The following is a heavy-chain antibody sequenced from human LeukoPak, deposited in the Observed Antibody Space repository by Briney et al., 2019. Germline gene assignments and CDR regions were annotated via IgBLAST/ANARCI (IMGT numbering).Heavy chain of an antibody. Sequence: GGSLRLTCAASGFTFSSYGMHWVRQAPGKGLEWVAFIRYDGSNKYYADSVKGRLTISRDNSKNTLYLQMTSLRGDDTAVYYCAKEKNSYSSSSGQGYWGQGTLVTVCS. CDR3: AKEKNSYSSSSGQGY. CDR1: GFTFSSYG. V-gene: IGHV3-30*02. D-gene: IGHD6-6*01. J-gene: IGHJ4*02. CDR2: IRYDGSNK.